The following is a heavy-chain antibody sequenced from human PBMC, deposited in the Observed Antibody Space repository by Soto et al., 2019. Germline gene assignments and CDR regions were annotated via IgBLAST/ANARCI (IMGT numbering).Heavy chain of an antibody. CDR1: GGSISSGNYY. D-gene: IGHD4-17*01. J-gene: IGHJ4*02. V-gene: IGHV4-30-4*01. CDR2: IYYSGST. CDR3: ARAPSGDYVDY. Sequence: QVQLQESGPGLVKPSQTLSLTCTVSGGSISSGNYYWSWIRQSPGKGLQWIGYIYYSGSTYYNPSLTSRVPMSVDTSKNQFSLNLSSVTAPDTAMYYCARAPSGDYVDYWGQGTLVTVSS.